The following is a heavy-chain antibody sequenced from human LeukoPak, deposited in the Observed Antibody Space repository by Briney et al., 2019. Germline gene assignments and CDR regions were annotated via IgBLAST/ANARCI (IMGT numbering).Heavy chain of an antibody. Sequence: GASVKVSCKASGYTFTSYDINWVRQATGQGLEWMGWMNPNSGNTGYAQKFQGRVTMTRNTSISTAYMELSSLRSEDTAVYYCARSIGDIVVVPAAMNYWGQGTLVTVSS. D-gene: IGHD2-2*01. CDR1: GYTFTSYD. J-gene: IGHJ4*02. CDR2: MNPNSGNT. V-gene: IGHV1-8*01. CDR3: ARSIGDIVVVPAAMNY.